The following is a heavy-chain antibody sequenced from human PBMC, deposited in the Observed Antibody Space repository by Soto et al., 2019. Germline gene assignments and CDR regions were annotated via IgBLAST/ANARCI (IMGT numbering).Heavy chain of an antibody. J-gene: IGHJ4*02. CDR1: GFTFSSYE. V-gene: IGHV3-48*03. D-gene: IGHD2-15*01. CDR3: ARDAWGSRSKYCSGGSCLQPDY. Sequence: PGGSLRLSCAASGFTFSSYEMNWVRQAPGKGLEWVSYISSSGSTIYYADSVKGRFTISRDNAKNSLYLQMNSLRAEDTAVYYCARDAWGSRSKYCSGGSCLQPDYWGQGTLVTVSS. CDR2: ISSSGSTI.